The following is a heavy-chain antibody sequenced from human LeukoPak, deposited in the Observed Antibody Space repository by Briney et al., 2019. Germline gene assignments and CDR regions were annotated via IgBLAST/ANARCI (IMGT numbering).Heavy chain of an antibody. Sequence: PSETLSLTCAVYGGSFSGYYWSWIRQPPGKGLEWIGEINHSGSTNYNPSLKSRVTISVDTSKNQFSLKLSSVTAADTAVYYCARDPAIDYHKGAFDIWGQGTMVTVSS. CDR2: INHSGST. J-gene: IGHJ3*02. D-gene: IGHD5-12*01. V-gene: IGHV4-34*01. CDR3: ARDPAIDYHKGAFDI. CDR1: GGSFSGYY.